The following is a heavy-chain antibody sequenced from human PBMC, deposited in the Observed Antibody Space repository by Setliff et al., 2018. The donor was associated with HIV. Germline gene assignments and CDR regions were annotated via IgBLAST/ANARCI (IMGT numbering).Heavy chain of an antibody. CDR3: ARGYASGYDAYGY. CDR1: GESFSAYN. CDR2: INHSGGT. J-gene: IGHJ4*02. V-gene: IGHV4-34*01. Sequence: SETLSLTCAVYGESFSAYNWTWIRQPPGKGLEWIGEINHSGGTNYNPSLKSRVTISVDTYNNQFSLNMNSVNAADTAVYYCARGYASGYDAYGYWGQGTLVTVSS. D-gene: IGHD5-12*01.